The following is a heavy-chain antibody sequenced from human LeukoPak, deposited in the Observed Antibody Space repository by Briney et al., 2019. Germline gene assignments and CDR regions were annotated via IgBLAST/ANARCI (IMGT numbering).Heavy chain of an antibody. V-gene: IGHV3-23*01. CDR1: GFTLNIYA. CDR2: ISGTGVGT. J-gene: IGHJ5*02. CDR3: ARTYSSSSYNWFDP. D-gene: IGHD6-6*01. Sequence: KAGGSLRLSCTASGFTLNIYAMSWVRQAPGEGLEWVSTISGTGVGTYYADSVKGRFTISRDNSKSTLYLQMNSLGADDTAIYHCARTYSSSSYNWFDPWGQGTLVTVSS.